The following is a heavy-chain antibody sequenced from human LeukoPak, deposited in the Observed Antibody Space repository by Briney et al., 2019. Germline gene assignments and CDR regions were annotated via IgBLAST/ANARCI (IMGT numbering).Heavy chain of an antibody. CDR2: ISWNRDSI. D-gene: IGHD6-13*01. Sequence: GGSLRLSCAASGFTFDDYAMHWVRQAPGKGLEWVSGISWNRDSIGYADSVKGRFTISRDNAKNSLYLQMNSLRAEDTALYYCAKGSGYTSSRYYMDVCGKGTTVTVSS. V-gene: IGHV3-9*01. CDR3: AKGSGYTSSRYYMDV. CDR1: GFTFDDYA. J-gene: IGHJ6*03.